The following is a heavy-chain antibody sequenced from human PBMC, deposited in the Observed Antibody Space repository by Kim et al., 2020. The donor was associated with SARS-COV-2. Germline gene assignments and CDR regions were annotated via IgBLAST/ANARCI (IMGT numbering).Heavy chain of an antibody. J-gene: IGHJ4*02. CDR2: ISFDGSDT. D-gene: IGHD4-17*01. CDR3: AKDGPPYSTVTTVPQY. CDR1: GFTFTNYG. Sequence: GGSLRLSCAASGFTFTNYGMHWVRQAPGKGLEWVAFISFDGSDTTYGDSVKGRFTVSRDNSQNTMYLEMKSLRVEDTAVYYCAKDGPPYSTVTTVPQYWGQGSLVTVSS. V-gene: IGHV3-30*18.